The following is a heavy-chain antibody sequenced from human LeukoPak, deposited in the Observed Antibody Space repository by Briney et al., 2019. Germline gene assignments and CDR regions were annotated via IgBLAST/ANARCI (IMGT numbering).Heavy chain of an antibody. Sequence: SETLSLTYTVSGDSISSGGYSWSWIRQPPGKGLEWIGYIYHIGYISQSGNIYQNPSLKSRVTISLDTSRNQFSLKLSSVTAADTAVYYCARSPLAFYDSSGYPRVWFDPWGQGTLVTVSS. D-gene: IGHD3-22*01. J-gene: IGHJ5*02. V-gene: IGHV4-30-2*01. CDR3: ARSPLAFYDSSGYPRVWFDP. CDR2: ISQSGNI. CDR1: GDSISSGGYS.